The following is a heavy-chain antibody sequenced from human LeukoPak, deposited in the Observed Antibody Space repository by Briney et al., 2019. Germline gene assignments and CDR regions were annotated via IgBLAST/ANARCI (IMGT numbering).Heavy chain of an antibody. V-gene: IGHV3-23*01. CDR1: GFTFSNYA. CDR3: AKWGDFDVLTGYYVPDF. Sequence: GGSLRLSCAASGFTFSNYAMSWVRQAPGKGLEWVSAITGSGGNTYYADSVKGRFTISRDNSKNTLYLQMNSRRDKDTAVYYCAKWGDFDVLTGYYVPDFWGQGTLVTVSS. J-gene: IGHJ4*02. CDR2: ITGSGGNT. D-gene: IGHD3-9*01.